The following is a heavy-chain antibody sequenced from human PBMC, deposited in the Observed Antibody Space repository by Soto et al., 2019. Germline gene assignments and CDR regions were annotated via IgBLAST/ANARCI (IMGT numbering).Heavy chain of an antibody. CDR1: GGSITSYY. CDR3: ARVDIGVYAFDI. CDR2: IYSGGSI. Sequence: PSETLSLTCAVSGGSITSYYWSWIRQSPGKGLEWIGYIYSGGSISYNPSLRSRATILLDTSKNQFSLRLTSATAADTAVYYCARVDIGVYAFDIWGHGTMVTVSS. D-gene: IGHD3-9*01. V-gene: IGHV4-59*01. J-gene: IGHJ3*02.